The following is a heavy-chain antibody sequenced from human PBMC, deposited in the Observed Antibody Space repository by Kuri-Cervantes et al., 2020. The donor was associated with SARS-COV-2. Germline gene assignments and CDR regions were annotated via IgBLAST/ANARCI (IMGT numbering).Heavy chain of an antibody. CDR1: GGSFSGYY. V-gene: IGHV4-34*01. CDR3: ARVSDSGSPRHPYFQH. D-gene: IGHD1-26*01. Sequence: SQTLSLTCAVYGGSFSGYYWSWIRQPPGKGLEWIGEINHSGSTNYNPSLKSRVTISVDTSKNQFSPKLSSVTAADTAVYYCARVSDSGSPRHPYFQHWGQGTQVTVSS. CDR2: INHSGST. J-gene: IGHJ1*01.